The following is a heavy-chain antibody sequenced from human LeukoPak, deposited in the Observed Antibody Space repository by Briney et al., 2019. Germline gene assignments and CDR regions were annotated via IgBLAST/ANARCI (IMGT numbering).Heavy chain of an antibody. V-gene: IGHV1-8*02. CDR3: ARARSYYYDSSGYYQPFDP. CDR1: GGTFSSYG. J-gene: IGHJ5*02. CDR2: MNPNSGNT. D-gene: IGHD3-22*01. Sequence: ASVKVSCKASGGTFSSYGISWVRQATGQGLEWMGWMNPNSGNTGYAQKFQGRVTMTRNTSISTAYMELSSLRSEDTAVYYCARARSYYYDSSGYYQPFDPWGQGTLVTVSS.